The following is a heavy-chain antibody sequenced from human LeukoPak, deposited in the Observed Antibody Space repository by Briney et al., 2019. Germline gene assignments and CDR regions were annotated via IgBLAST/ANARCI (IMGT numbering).Heavy chain of an antibody. CDR1: GGSLSSYY. D-gene: IGHD6-13*01. CDR2: IYYSGST. Sequence: SETLSLTCTVSGGSLSSYYWSWIRQPPGKGLEWTGYIYYSGSTNYNPSLKSRVTISVDTSKNQFSLKLSSVTAADTAVYYCARAEAAVLDYWGQGTLVTVSS. V-gene: IGHV4-59*01. J-gene: IGHJ4*02. CDR3: ARAEAAVLDY.